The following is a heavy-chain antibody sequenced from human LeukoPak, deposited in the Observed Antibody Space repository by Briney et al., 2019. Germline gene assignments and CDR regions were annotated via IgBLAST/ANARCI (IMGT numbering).Heavy chain of an antibody. J-gene: IGHJ4*02. D-gene: IGHD1-1*01. CDR3: ARQRYSDY. Sequence: PGGSLRLSCAASGFTFSSYAMHWVRQAPGRGLEWVANIKEDGSENSYVESVKGRFTISRDNAKNSLYLQLNSLRAEDTAVYFCARQRYSDYWGQGTLVTVSS. CDR2: IKEDGSEN. CDR1: GFTFSSYA. V-gene: IGHV3-7*01.